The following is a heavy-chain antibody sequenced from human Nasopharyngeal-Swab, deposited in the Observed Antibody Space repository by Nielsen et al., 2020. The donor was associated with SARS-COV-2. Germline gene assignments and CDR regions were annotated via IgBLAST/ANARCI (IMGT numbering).Heavy chain of an antibody. Sequence: PVSGGSISSLYWSWIRQPPGKGLEWIGYIHSSGSTNYNPSLKSRVTISLDTTKNQFSLKLSSVTAADTAVYFCAREYYDILTGYSRFEYWGQGTLVTVSS. V-gene: IGHV4-59*11. CDR3: AREYYDILTGYSRFEY. J-gene: IGHJ4*02. D-gene: IGHD3-9*01. CDR2: IHSSGST. CDR1: GGSISSLY.